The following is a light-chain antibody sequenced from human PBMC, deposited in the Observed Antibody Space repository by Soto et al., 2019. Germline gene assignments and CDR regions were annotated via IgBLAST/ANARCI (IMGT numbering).Light chain of an antibody. J-gene: IGKJ2*01. V-gene: IGKV1-33*01. CDR2: DAS. CDR3: QQYDNLPPT. Sequence: DIQMTQSPSSLSASVGDRVTITCQASQDISNYLNWYQQKQGKAPKLLIYDASNLESGVPSRFSGSGSGTDFTFTISSLQPEDIATYDCQQYDNLPPTCGQGTMLEIK. CDR1: QDISNY.